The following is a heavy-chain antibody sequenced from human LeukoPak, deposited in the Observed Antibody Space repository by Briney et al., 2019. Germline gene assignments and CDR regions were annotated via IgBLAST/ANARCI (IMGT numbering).Heavy chain of an antibody. CDR1: SGSIRDKYY. J-gene: IGHJ6*02. CDR2: QYYGSHT. Sequence: SETLSLTCSVSSGSIRDKYYWGWIRQPPGKGLEWIASQYYGSHTYYTPSLESRVTISLDASRNQFSLQLRPVTAADTAVYYCARHWGHNYYYGLGVWGQGTSVIVAS. CDR3: ARHWGHNYYYGLGV. V-gene: IGHV4-39*01. D-gene: IGHD3-16*01.